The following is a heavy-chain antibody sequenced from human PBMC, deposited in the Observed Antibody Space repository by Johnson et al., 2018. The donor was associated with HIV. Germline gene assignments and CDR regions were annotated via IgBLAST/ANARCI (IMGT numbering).Heavy chain of an antibody. CDR3: AKVGATVITPRGEAFDI. CDR2: IKSKTDGGTT. V-gene: IGHV3-15*01. CDR1: GFTFSSYA. J-gene: IGHJ3*02. Sequence: VQLVESGGGLVQPGGSLRLSCAASGFTFSSYAMSWVRQAPGKGLEWVGRIKSKTDGGTTDYAAPVKGRFTISRDNSKNTLDLQMNNLRTEDSGVYYCAKVGATVITPRGEAFDIWGQGTMVTVSS. D-gene: IGHD4-23*01.